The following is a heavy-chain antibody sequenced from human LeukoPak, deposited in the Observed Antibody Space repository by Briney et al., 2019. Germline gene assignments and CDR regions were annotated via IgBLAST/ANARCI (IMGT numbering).Heavy chain of an antibody. V-gene: IGHV4-59*11. CDR1: GGSISSHY. Sequence: PSETLSLTCTVSGGSISSHYWSWIRQPPRKGLEWIGYIYYSGSTNYNPSLKSRVTISVDTSKNQFSLKLSSVTAADTAVYYCARGGGEIVVVPAAIAFDYWGQGTLVTVSS. CDR2: IYYSGST. J-gene: IGHJ4*02. CDR3: ARGGGEIVVVPAAIAFDY. D-gene: IGHD2-2*02.